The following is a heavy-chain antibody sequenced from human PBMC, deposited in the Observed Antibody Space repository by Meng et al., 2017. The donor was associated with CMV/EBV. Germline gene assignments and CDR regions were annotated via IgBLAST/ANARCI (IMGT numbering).Heavy chain of an antibody. Sequence: GSRKISCAASGFTFSDYSMNWVRQAPGKGLEWVSSISSSSTYIFYADSVKGRFTISRDNAKNSLYLQMNSLRAEDTAVYYCARDYYDSSGYYDYWGQGTLVTVSS. J-gene: IGHJ4*02. CDR3: ARDYYDSSGYYDY. CDR2: ISSSSTYI. CDR1: GFTFSDYS. D-gene: IGHD3-22*01. V-gene: IGHV3-21*01.